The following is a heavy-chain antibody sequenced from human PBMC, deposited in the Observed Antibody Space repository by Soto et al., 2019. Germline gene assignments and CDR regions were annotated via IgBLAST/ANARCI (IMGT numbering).Heavy chain of an antibody. CDR3: ACLYYYDRSGYSAWSFDY. J-gene: IGHJ4*02. V-gene: IGHV4-30-2*01. CDR1: GGSISSGAYS. Sequence: SETLSLTCAVSGGSISSGAYSWSWIRQPPGKGLEWVGYIYHSGSTYYNPSLESRVTISADRSKNRFSLNLNSVTAADTAVYYCACLYYYDRSGYSAWSFDYWGQGTLVTVSS. D-gene: IGHD3-22*01. CDR2: IYHSGST.